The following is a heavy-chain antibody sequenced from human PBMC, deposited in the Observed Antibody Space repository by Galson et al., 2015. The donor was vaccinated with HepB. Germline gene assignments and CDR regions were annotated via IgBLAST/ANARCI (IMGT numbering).Heavy chain of an antibody. CDR3: ARPLFYHYDSSGPREAFDI. D-gene: IGHD3-22*01. V-gene: IGHV1-8*01. CDR2: MNPNSGNT. Sequence: SVKVSCKAFGYTFTSYDINWVRQATGQGLEWMGWMNPNSGNTGYAQKFQGRVTMTRNTSISTAYMELSSLRSEDTAVYYCARPLFYHYDSSGPREAFDIWGQGTMVTVSS. CDR1: GYTFTSYD. J-gene: IGHJ3*02.